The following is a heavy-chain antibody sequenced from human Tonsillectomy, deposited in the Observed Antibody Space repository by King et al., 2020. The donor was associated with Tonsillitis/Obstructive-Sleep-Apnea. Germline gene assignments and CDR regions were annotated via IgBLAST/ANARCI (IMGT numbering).Heavy chain of an antibody. CDR3: ARESLHCSGGSCYSDFDY. D-gene: IGHD2-15*01. V-gene: IGHV3-30*01. CDR2: ISYDGRNK. CDR1: GFTFSSYA. J-gene: IGHJ4*02. Sequence: VQLVESGGGVVQPGRSLRLSCAASGFTFSSYAMHWVRQAPGKGLERVVVISYDGRNKYNADSVKGRFTISRDNSKNTLYLQMNSLRAEDTAVYYCARESLHCSGGSCYSDFDYWGQGTLVTVSS.